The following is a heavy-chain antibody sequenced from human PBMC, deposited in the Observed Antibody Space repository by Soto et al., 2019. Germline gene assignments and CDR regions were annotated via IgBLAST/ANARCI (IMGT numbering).Heavy chain of an antibody. J-gene: IGHJ6*02. CDR1: GFTFSSYG. Sequence: SLRLSCAASGFTFSSYGMHWVRQAPGKGLEWVAVIAYDGSNKYYADSVKGRFTISRDNSKNTLYLQMNSLRAEDTAVYYCAKDGYFGDPCMDVWGQGTTVTVSS. CDR2: IAYDGSNK. V-gene: IGHV3-30*18. CDR3: AKDGYFGDPCMDV. D-gene: IGHD3-10*01.